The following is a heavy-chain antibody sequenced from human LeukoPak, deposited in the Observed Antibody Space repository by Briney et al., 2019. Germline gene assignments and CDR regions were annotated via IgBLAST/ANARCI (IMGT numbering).Heavy chain of an antibody. CDR3: ARVPYYYGSGSYYPYFDY. D-gene: IGHD3-10*01. J-gene: IGHJ4*02. V-gene: IGHV3-74*01. CDR2: INSDGSST. CDR1: GFTFSTCA. Sequence: GGSLRLSCSASGFTFSTCAMSWVRQAPGKGLVWVSRINSDGSSTNYADSVKGRFTISRDNAKNTLYLQMNSLRAEDTAVYYCARVPYYYGSGSYYPYFDYWGQGTLVTVSS.